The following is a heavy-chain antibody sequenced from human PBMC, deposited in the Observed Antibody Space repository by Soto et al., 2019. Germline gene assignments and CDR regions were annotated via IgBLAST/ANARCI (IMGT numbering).Heavy chain of an antibody. J-gene: IGHJ5*02. CDR3: ARDSPSFTIFGVVTVGNWFDP. CDR1: GYTFTSYG. CDR2: INAGNGNT. D-gene: IGHD3-3*01. Sequence: ASVKVSCKASGYTFTSYGISWVRQAPGQRLEWMGWINAGNGNTKYSQKFQGRVTITRDTSASTAYMELSSLRSEDTAVFYCARDSPSFTIFGVVTVGNWFDPWGQGTLVTVSS. V-gene: IGHV1-3*01.